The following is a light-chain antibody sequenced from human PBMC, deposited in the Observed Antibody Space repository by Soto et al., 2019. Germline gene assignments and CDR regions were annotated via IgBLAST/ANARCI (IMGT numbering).Light chain of an antibody. V-gene: IGLV2-11*01. CDR3: CSYAGSSFWV. J-gene: IGLJ3*02. Sequence: QSALTQPRSVSGSPGQSVTISCTGTSSDVGGYNYVSWYQQHPGKAPKLMIYDVSKRPSGVPDRFSGSKSGNTASLTISGLQAEDEAEYYCCSYAGSSFWVFGGGTKVTVL. CDR2: DVS. CDR1: SSDVGGYNY.